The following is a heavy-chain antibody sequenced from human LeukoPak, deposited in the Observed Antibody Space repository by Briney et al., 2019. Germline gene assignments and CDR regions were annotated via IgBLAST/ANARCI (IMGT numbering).Heavy chain of an antibody. Sequence: AGGSLRLSCAASGFTVSNYDMHWVRQATGKGLEWVSVIGIAGDTYYPGSVKGRFTISRENAKNSFYLQMNNLRAGDTAVYYCVRAVAGTYFDLWGQGTLVTVSS. CDR2: IGIAGDT. CDR3: VRAVAGTYFDL. D-gene: IGHD6-19*01. CDR1: GFTVSNYD. V-gene: IGHV3-13*01. J-gene: IGHJ4*02.